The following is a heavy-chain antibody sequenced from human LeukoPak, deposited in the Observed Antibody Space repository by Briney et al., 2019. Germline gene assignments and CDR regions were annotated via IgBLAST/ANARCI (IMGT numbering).Heavy chain of an antibody. J-gene: IGHJ4*02. D-gene: IGHD3-10*01. CDR2: IYYSGST. CDR1: GGSISSGGYY. V-gene: IGHV4-31*03. Sequence: PSHTLSLTCTVSGGSISSGGYYWRWIRQHPGKGLEWIGYIYYSGSTYYNPSLKSRVTISVDTSKNQFSLKLSSVTAADTAVYYCARDCSTMVRGVIAGCFDYWGQGTLVTVSS. CDR3: ARDCSTMVRGVIAGCFDY.